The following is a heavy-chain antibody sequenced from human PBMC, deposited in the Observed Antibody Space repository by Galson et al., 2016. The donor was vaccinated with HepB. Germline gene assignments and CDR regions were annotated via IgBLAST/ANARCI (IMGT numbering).Heavy chain of an antibody. Sequence: SLRLSCAASGFTFTDYYMTWIRQAPGKGLEWLSYLSPSTKYTNSADSVKGRFTISRDNDKNSVYLQMNSMRAEDTAVYYCARDPGGYGFIDSWGQGTLVTVSS. J-gene: IGHJ4*02. CDR2: LSPSTKYT. D-gene: IGHD5-12*01. CDR1: GFTFTDYY. CDR3: ARDPGGYGFIDS. V-gene: IGHV3-11*06.